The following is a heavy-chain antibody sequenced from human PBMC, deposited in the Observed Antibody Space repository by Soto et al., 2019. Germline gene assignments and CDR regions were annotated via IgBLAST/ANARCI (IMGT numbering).Heavy chain of an antibody. CDR3: ARVPDY. D-gene: IGHD2-2*01. CDR2: MYHSGST. CDR1: GGSISSGGYS. V-gene: IGHV4-30-2*01. J-gene: IGHJ4*02. Sequence: PSETLSLTCAVSGGSISSGGYSGSWIRQPPGKGLEWIGYMYHSGSTYYNPSLKSRVTISIDRSKNQFSLKLSSVTAADTAVYYCARVPDYWGQGILVTVFS.